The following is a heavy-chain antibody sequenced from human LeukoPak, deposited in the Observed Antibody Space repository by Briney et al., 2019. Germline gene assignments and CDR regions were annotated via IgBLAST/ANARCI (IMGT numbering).Heavy chain of an antibody. Sequence: SETLSLTCTVSGGSISSSSYYWGWIRQPPGKGLEWIGSIYYSGSTYYNPSLKSRVTTSVDTSKNQFSLKLSSVTAADTAVYYCAVGIAAADSYYFDYWGQGTLVTVSS. V-gene: IGHV4-39*07. CDR3: AVGIAAADSYYFDY. CDR1: GGSISSSSYY. D-gene: IGHD6-13*01. CDR2: IYYSGST. J-gene: IGHJ4*02.